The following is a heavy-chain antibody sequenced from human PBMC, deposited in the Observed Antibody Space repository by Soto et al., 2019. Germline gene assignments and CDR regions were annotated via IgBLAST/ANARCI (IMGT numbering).Heavy chain of an antibody. CDR1: GFTFSTHA. D-gene: IGHD6-25*01. V-gene: IGHV3-23*01. CDR2: ISGSGGST. CDR3: AKSAASEDDYSYYGLDV. J-gene: IGHJ6*02. Sequence: SCAASGFTFSTHAMSWVREAPGKGLEWVSAISGSGGSTYYADSVKGRFTISRDNSKNTLYLQMNSLRAEDTAVYYCAKSAASEDDYSYYGLDVWGQGTTVTVSS.